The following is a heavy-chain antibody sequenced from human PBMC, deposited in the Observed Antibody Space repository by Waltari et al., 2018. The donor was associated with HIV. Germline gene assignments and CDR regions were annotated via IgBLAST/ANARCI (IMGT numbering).Heavy chain of an antibody. Sequence: QVQLQESGPGLVKPSETLSLTCTVSGGSISSYYWSWIRQPPGKGMEWIGYIYYSGSTNYNPSLKSRVTISVDTSKNHFSLKLSSVTAADTAVYYCARSSSQTHHYDILTGYYREEGFDYWGQGTLVTVSS. CDR1: GGSISSYY. D-gene: IGHD3-9*01. V-gene: IGHV4-59*08. J-gene: IGHJ4*02. CDR2: IYYSGST. CDR3: ARSSSQTHHYDILTGYYREEGFDY.